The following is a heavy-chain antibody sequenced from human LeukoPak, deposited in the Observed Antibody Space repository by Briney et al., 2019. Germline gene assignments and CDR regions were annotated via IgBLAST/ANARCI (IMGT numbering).Heavy chain of an antibody. D-gene: IGHD6-13*01. Sequence: GGPRPSCATPGFTFSSFEKKWVRQAPGKGLEWGLYISSSGSTIYYADSVKGRFTISRDNAKNSLYLQMNSLRAEDTAVYYCARGLAAAGTNWFDPWGQGTLVTVSS. J-gene: IGHJ5*02. CDR2: ISSSGSTI. CDR3: ARGLAAAGTNWFDP. V-gene: IGHV3-48*03. CDR1: GFTFSSFE.